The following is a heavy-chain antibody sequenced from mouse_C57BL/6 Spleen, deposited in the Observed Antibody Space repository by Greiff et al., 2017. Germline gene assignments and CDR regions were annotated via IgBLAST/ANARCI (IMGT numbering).Heavy chain of an antibody. D-gene: IGHD1-1*01. Sequence: VQLQQSGAELVKPGASVKISCKASGYAFSSYWMNWVKQRPGKGLEWIGQIYPGDGDTNYTGKFKGKATLTADKSSSTAYIPLSSLTSEDSAVYFCARHYYGSSPFAYWGQGTLVTVSA. CDR2: IYPGDGDT. J-gene: IGHJ3*01. CDR3: ARHYYGSSPFAY. V-gene: IGHV1-80*01. CDR1: GYAFSSYW.